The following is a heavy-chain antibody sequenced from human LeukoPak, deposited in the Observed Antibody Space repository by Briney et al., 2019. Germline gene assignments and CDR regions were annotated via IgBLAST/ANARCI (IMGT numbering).Heavy chain of an antibody. CDR1: GYTLTGYY. D-gene: IGHD6-19*01. V-gene: IGHV1-2*02. J-gene: IGHJ4*02. Sequence: ASVKDSCKASGYTLTGYYMHWVRQTPGQGLEWMGWINPNSGGTNYAQKFQGRVTTTRDTSINTAYMELSRLESDDSAVYYCAFGAVAAFDYWGQGTLVTVSS. CDR2: INPNSGGT. CDR3: AFGAVAAFDY.